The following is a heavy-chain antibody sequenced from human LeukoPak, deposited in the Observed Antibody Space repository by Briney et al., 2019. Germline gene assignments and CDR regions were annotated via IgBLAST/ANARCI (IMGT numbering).Heavy chain of an antibody. CDR1: GYTFGTYG. Sequence: PGGSLRLSCAASGYTFGTYGMTWARQAPGKGLEWVSSISGSGGSTYYADSVKGRFTISRDNSKNTLYLQMNSLRAEDTAIYYCATSTTSFDYWGQGTLVTVSS. V-gene: IGHV3-23*01. D-gene: IGHD1-14*01. J-gene: IGHJ4*02. CDR2: ISGSGGST. CDR3: ATSTTSFDY.